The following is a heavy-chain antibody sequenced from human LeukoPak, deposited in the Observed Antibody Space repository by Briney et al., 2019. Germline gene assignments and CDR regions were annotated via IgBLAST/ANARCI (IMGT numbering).Heavy chain of an antibody. CDR1: GFTFSSYS. CDR2: ISSSSSTI. D-gene: IGHD6-19*01. Sequence: GGSLRLSCAASGFTFSSYSMNWVRRAPGKGLEWVSYISSSSSTIYYADSVKGRFTISRDNAKNSLYLQMNSLRDEDTAVYYCARTYSSGWYHPDYWGQGTLVTVSS. V-gene: IGHV3-48*02. J-gene: IGHJ4*02. CDR3: ARTYSSGWYHPDY.